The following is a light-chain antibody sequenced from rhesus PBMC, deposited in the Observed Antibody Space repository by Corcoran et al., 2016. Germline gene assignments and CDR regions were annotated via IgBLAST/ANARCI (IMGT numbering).Light chain of an antibody. CDR2: DAS. CDR1: QGISNY. CDR3: QQHNSFPRT. V-gene: IGKV1S14*01. J-gene: IGKJ1*01. Sequence: DIQMTQSHSSLSASVGDTVTITCRASQGISNYLAWYQKKSGKATKHLIYDASTLESGVPSRFLGSGSGTDFTLTISSLQPEDLATYYCQQHNSFPRTFVQGTKVEIK.